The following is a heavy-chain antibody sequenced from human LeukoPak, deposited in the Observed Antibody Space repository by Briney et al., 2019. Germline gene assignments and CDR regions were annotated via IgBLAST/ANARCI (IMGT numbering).Heavy chain of an antibody. J-gene: IGHJ4*02. CDR2: ISSSGSTI. Sequence: PGGSLRLSCAASGFTFSDYYMSWLRQAPGKGLEWVSYISSSGSTIYYADSVKGRFTISRDNAKNSLYLQMNSLRAEDTAVYYCARAYSAAGTFGGGYVYYFDYWGQGTLVTVSS. CDR3: ARAYSAAGTFGGGYVYYFDY. V-gene: IGHV3-11*04. CDR1: GFTFSDYY. D-gene: IGHD6-19*01.